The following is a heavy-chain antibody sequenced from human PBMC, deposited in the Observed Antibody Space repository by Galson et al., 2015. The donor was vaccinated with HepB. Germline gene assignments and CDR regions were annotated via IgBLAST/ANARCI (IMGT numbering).Heavy chain of an antibody. CDR2: IRDNGGST. V-gene: IGHV3-64D*06. CDR3: GKPQGSGWYTPSHYFDY. J-gene: IGHJ4*01. CDR1: GFSFSSYA. D-gene: IGHD6-19*01. Sequence: SLRLSCADSGFSFSSYAMHWVRQAPGTGLELVSSIRDNGGSTYYADSVKGRSTVSRDNSKDTLYLQMSSLRAEDTAVYYCGKPQGSGWYTPSHYFDYWGHGTLITVSS.